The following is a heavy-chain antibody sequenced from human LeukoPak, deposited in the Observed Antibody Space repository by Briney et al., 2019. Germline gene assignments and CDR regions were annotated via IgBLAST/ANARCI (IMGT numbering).Heavy chain of an antibody. CDR2: ITGSGVGT. Sequence: GGSLRLSCSASGSTFGSFAMHWVRQAPGKGLEYVSAITGSGVGTYYADSVKGRFTISRDNSKNTLYLQMSSLRTEDTAVYYCAKDSYSSSWYYFDYWGQGTLVTVSS. CDR3: AKDSYSSSWYYFDY. J-gene: IGHJ4*02. D-gene: IGHD6-13*01. CDR1: GSTFGSFA. V-gene: IGHV3-64D*06.